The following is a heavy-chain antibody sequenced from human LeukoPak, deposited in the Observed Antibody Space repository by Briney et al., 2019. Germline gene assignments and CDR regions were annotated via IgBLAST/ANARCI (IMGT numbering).Heavy chain of an antibody. V-gene: IGHV4-34*01. J-gene: IGHJ4*02. CDR1: GGSFSGYY. CDR2: INHSGST. CDR3: ARGQYSSGWYQY. Sequence: SETLSLTCAVYGGSFSGYYWSWIRQPPGKGLEWIGEINHSGSTNYNPSLKSRVTISVGTSKNQFSLKLSSVTAADTAVYYCARGQYSSGWYQYWGQGTLVTVSS. D-gene: IGHD6-19*01.